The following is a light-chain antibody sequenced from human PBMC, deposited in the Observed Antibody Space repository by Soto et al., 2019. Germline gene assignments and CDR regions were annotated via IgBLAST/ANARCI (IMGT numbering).Light chain of an antibody. Sequence: QSALTQPPSASGSPGQSVTISCTGTSSDVGGYNYVSWYQQHPGKVPKLMIYEVSKRPSGVPDRFSGSKSGNTASLSVSGLQAEYEAHYYCSSYARSHTDYVFGTGTKLTVL. CDR1: SSDVGGYNY. CDR2: EVS. CDR3: SSYARSHTDYV. J-gene: IGLJ1*01. V-gene: IGLV2-8*01.